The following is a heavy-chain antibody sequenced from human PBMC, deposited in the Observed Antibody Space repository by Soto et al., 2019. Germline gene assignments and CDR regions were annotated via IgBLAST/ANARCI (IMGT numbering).Heavy chain of an antibody. CDR1: GYIFTNYD. J-gene: IGHJ6*02. CDR2: INAGNGNT. D-gene: IGHD3-3*01. V-gene: IGHV1-3*01. CDR3: ASYKGVFFGVPGGMDV. Sequence: GASVKVSCKASGYIFTNYDINWVRQATGQGLEYLGWINAGNGNTKYSQKFQGRVTITRDTSASTAYMELSSLRSEDTAVYYCASYKGVFFGVPGGMDVWGQGTTVTSP.